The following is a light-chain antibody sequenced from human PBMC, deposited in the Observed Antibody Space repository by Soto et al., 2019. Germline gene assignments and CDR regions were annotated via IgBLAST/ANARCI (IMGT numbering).Light chain of an antibody. CDR3: SSYTTSYFYV. V-gene: IGLV2-14*01. CDR2: GVK. CDR1: GRDIGAYNY. J-gene: IGLJ1*01. Sequence: QSALTQPASVSGSPGQSITISCTGSGRDIGAYNYVSWYQQHPGKAPKLIIYGVKNRPSGVSNRFSASKSAFTASLTISGLQAEDEADCYCSSYTTSYFYVFGPGTKVTVL.